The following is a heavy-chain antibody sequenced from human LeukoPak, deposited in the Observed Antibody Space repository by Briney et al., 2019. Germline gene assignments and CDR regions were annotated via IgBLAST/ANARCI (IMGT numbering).Heavy chain of an antibody. V-gene: IGHV1-2*02. D-gene: IGHD1-26*01. CDR3: ARDYSGSSSYFDY. J-gene: IGHJ4*02. CDR2: INPNSGGT. Sequence: INPNSGGTNYAQKFQGRVTMTRDTSISTAYMELSRLRSDDTAVYYCARDYSGSSSYFDYWGQGTLVTVSS.